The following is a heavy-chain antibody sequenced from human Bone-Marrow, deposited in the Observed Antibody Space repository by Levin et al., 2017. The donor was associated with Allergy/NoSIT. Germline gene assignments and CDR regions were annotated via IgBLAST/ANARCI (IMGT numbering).Heavy chain of an antibody. J-gene: IGHJ4*02. CDR3: AQMALRCWTRPNPDIYFDS. Sequence: QPGGSLRLSCAASGFAFRDYAMSWVRQAPGAGLEWVSGISGSGGTTNYADSVKGRFTISRDNSKNTVYLEMKSLRAEDTALYFCAQMALRCWTRPNPDIYFDSWGQGTLVSVSS. V-gene: IGHV3-23*01. CDR1: GFAFRDYA. CDR2: ISGSGGTT. D-gene: IGHD3-9*01.